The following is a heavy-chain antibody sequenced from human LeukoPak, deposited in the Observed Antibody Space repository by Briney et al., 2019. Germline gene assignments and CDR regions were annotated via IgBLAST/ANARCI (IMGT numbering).Heavy chain of an antibody. Sequence: PGGSLRLSCAASGFTFSGSAIHWVRQASGKGLEWVGRIRSKANSYATAYAASVKGRFTISRDDSKNTAYLQMNGLKTEDTAVYYCTRHALSGSYYENYWGQGTLVTVSS. CDR1: GFTFSGSA. D-gene: IGHD1-26*01. CDR3: TRHALSGSYYENY. J-gene: IGHJ4*02. CDR2: IRSKANSYAT. V-gene: IGHV3-73*01.